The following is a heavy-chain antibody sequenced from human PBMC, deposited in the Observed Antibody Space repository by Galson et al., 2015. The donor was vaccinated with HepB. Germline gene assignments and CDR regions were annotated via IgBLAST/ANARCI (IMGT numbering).Heavy chain of an antibody. CDR3: ARCPFTDYYGSGIYFDY. CDR1: GFTFSRYS. D-gene: IGHD3-10*01. CDR2: VSISGSTI. J-gene: IGHJ4*03. V-gene: IGHV3-48*01. Sequence: SLRLSCAASGFTFSRYSMNWVRQAPGKGLEWISYVSISGSTIYYSDSVEGRSTVSRDNGKSSLYLQMNSLRADDTAVYYCARCPFTDYYGSGIYFDYWGHGTPVTVSS.